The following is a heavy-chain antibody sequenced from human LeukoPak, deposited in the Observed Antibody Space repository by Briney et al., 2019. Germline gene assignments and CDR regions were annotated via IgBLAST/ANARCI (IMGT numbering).Heavy chain of an antibody. D-gene: IGHD6-19*01. CDR1: GFTFSSYG. CDR2: ISYDTSTK. Sequence: GGSLRLSCAASGFTFSSYGMHWVRQAPGKGLEWVAVISYDTSTKYYADSVKGRFTISRDHSKNTLYLQMNSLRGEDTAVDYCAKGHSSGWYYFDYWGQGTLVTVSS. V-gene: IGHV3-30*18. J-gene: IGHJ4*02. CDR3: AKGHSSGWYYFDY.